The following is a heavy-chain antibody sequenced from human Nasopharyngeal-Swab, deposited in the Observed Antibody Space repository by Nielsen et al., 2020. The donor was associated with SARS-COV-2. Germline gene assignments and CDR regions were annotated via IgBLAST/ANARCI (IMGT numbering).Heavy chain of an antibody. Sequence: GESLKISCSASGFTFTSYAMNWVRQAPGKGLEFVSAIDNNGGATYYAGSVKGRFTISRDNSKSTLYLQLSSLRGDDTAVYYCVKAWRYIYPSYMDAWGKGTTIIVSS. D-gene: IGHD3-3*01. J-gene: IGHJ6*03. V-gene: IGHV3-64D*06. CDR2: IDNNGGAT. CDR3: VKAWRYIYPSYMDA. CDR1: GFTFTSYA.